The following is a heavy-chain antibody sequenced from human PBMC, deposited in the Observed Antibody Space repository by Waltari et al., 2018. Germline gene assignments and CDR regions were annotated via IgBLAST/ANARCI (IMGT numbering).Heavy chain of an antibody. V-gene: IGHV4-4*07. CDR3: ARGMMSVTGAFDI. CDR1: GGSFKNYY. J-gene: IGHJ3*02. CDR2: IYTSGNT. D-gene: IGHD3-10*01. Sequence: QVQLQESGPGLVKPSETLSLTCTVSGGSFKNYYWRWIRQPVGKGLEWIGRIYTSGNTNYNPSLKSRVTMSVDTSKNQFSLKLTYVTAADTAVYYCARGMMSVTGAFDIWGQGTMVTVSS.